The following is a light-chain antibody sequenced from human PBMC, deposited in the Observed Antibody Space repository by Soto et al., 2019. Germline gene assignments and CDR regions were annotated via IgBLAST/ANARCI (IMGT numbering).Light chain of an antibody. Sequence: DIQLTQSPSFLSASIGDRVTITSRASQGISSYLAWYQQKPGKAPQLLIYAASTLESGVPSRFSGSGSGTEFTLTISSLQPEDFATYYCQQVNSYPITFGQGTRLEIK. CDR3: QQVNSYPIT. CDR1: QGISSY. V-gene: IGKV1-9*01. J-gene: IGKJ5*01. CDR2: AAS.